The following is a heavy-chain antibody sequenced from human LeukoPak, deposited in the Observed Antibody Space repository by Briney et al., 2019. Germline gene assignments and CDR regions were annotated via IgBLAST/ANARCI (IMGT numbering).Heavy chain of an antibody. J-gene: IGHJ4*02. Sequence: SETLSLTCTVSGDSISSSGYYWGWIRQPPGKGLEWIGYIHYSGSTNYNPSLKSRVTISVDTSKNQFSLKLSSVTAADTAVYYCARHQLVEYSFDYWGQGTLVTVSS. D-gene: IGHD6-13*01. CDR3: ARHQLVEYSFDY. CDR1: GDSISSSGYY. CDR2: IHYSGST. V-gene: IGHV4-61*05.